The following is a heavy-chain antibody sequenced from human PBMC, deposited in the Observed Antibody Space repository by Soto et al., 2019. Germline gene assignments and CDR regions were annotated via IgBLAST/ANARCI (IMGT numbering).Heavy chain of an antibody. Sequence: SLRLSCAASGFTFSSYAMSWVRQAPGKGLEWVSAISGSGGSTYYADSVKGRFTISRDNSKNTLYLQMNSLRAEDTAVYYCAKDRSDYYDSSGYIAEYFQHWGQGTLVTVSS. D-gene: IGHD3-22*01. CDR2: ISGSGGST. J-gene: IGHJ1*01. V-gene: IGHV3-23*01. CDR1: GFTFSSYA. CDR3: AKDRSDYYDSSGYIAEYFQH.